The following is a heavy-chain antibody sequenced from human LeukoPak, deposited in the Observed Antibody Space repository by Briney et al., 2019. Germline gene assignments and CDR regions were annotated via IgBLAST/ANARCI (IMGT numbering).Heavy chain of an antibody. Sequence: PGGSLRLSCAASGFTFSNYWMHWVRQASGKGLVWVSRINSDGINTSYADSVKGRFTISRDNAKNTLNLQMNSLRAEDTAVYYCARDLGQYYDTSDNWFDPWGQGTLVTVSS. CDR3: ARDLGQYYDTSDNWFDP. D-gene: IGHD3-22*01. CDR2: INSDGINT. V-gene: IGHV3-74*01. J-gene: IGHJ5*02. CDR1: GFTFSNYW.